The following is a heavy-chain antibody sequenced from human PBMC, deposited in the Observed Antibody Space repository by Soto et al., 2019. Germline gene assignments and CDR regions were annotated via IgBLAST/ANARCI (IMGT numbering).Heavy chain of an antibody. D-gene: IGHD4-17*01. CDR1: GERFTTYG. CDR3: ARWAGQVRDYGGPFDY. CDR2: ISTYNTNT. J-gene: IGHJ4*02. Sequence: ASVNVSCKASGERFTTYGISWVRQAPGQGLEWMGWISTYNTNTNFAPKFQGRLLLTTDTSSTTAHMELRSLRPDDTAVYYCARWAGQVRDYGGPFDYWGQGTLVTSPQ. V-gene: IGHV1-18*04.